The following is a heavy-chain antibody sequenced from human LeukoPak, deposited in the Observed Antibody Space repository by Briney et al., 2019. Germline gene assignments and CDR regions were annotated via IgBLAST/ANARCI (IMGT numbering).Heavy chain of an antibody. CDR2: ISSSSYI. CDR1: GFTFSSYS. D-gene: IGHD3-3*01. J-gene: IGHJ4*02. CDR3: ASYDFWSGYGDY. V-gene: IGHV3-21*01. Sequence: GGSLRLSCAASGFTFSSYSMNWVRQAPGKGLEWVSSISSSSYIYYADSVKGRFTISRDNAKNSLYLQMNSLRAEDTAVYYCASYDFWSGYGDYWGQGTLVTVSS.